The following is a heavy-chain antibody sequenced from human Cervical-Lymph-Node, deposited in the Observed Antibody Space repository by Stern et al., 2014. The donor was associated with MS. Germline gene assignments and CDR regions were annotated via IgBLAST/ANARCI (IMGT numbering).Heavy chain of an antibody. D-gene: IGHD3-22*01. CDR1: GYTFTHYY. J-gene: IGHJ6*02. Sequence: VQLVESEAEVKKPGASVKVSCKASGYTFTHYYMHWVRQAPGQGLEWMGTINPSGGSTSYAQKLQGRVTMTRDTSTSTVYMEVSSLRSEDTAVYYCARSGNYRYAMDVWGQGTRVTVSS. CDR2: INPSGGST. CDR3: ARSGNYRYAMDV. V-gene: IGHV1-46*04.